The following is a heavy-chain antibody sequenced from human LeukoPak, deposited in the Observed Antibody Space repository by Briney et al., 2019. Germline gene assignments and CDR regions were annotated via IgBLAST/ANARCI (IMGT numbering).Heavy chain of an antibody. Sequence: GGSLRLSCTVSGFTVSTNSMSWVRQTPGKGLEWVSFIYSGGSTHYSDSVKGRFTISRDNSKNTLYLQMNSLRAEDTAVYYCARRAGDYSHPYDYWGQGTLVTVSS. CDR2: IYSGGST. CDR1: GFTVSTNS. J-gene: IGHJ4*02. V-gene: IGHV3-53*01. CDR3: ARRAGDYSHPYDY. D-gene: IGHD3-22*01.